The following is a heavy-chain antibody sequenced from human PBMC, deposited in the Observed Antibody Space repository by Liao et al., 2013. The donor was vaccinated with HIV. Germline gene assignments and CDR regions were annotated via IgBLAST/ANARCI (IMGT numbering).Heavy chain of an antibody. CDR2: IYANGGT. CDR3: ARGGGGKGFDS. J-gene: IGHJ4*02. V-gene: IGHV4-4*07. D-gene: IGHD4-23*01. Sequence: QVQLQESGPVVVKPSETLSLTCSVSGGSISSYYWNWIRQPAGKGLEWIGRIYANGGTNYNPSLKSRVSLSVDTTKNRFSLNLNSVTAADTATYYCARGGGGKGFDSXGQGILVTVSS. CDR1: GGSISSYY.